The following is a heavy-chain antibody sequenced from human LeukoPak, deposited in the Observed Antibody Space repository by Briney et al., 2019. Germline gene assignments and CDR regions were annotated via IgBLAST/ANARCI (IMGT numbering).Heavy chain of an antibody. CDR2: MNPNSGDT. Sequence: ASVKVSCKASGYIFTSYDINWVRQATGQGLEWMGWMNPNSGDTGYAQKFQGRVTMTRNTSISTAYMELSSLRSEDTAVYYCARRGTYYYDSSGYADPIDYWGQGTLVTVSS. D-gene: IGHD3-22*01. V-gene: IGHV1-8*01. CDR3: ARRGTYYYDSSGYADPIDY. CDR1: GYIFTSYD. J-gene: IGHJ4*02.